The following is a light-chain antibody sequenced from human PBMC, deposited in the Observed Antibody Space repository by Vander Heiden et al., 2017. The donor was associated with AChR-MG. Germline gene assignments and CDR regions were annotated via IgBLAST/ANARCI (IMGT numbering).Light chain of an antibody. V-gene: IGKV3-20*01. CDR2: GAS. CDR3: QQDGSSPLT. CDR1: QSIGSNY. J-gene: IGKJ4*01. Sequence: IVLTQSPGTLSLSPGERATLSCRASQSIGSNYLAWYQQKPGQAPRLLLYGASSRATGIPDRFSGSGSGTDFTLTISRLEPEDFAVYYCQQDGSSPLTFGGRTEVEIK.